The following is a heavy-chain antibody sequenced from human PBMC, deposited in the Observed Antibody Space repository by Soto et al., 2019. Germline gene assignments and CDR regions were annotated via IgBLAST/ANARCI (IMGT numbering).Heavy chain of an antibody. D-gene: IGHD1-1*01. Sequence: XGSLRLSCAASGVVFSSYDMHWVRHTTGAGLEWVSVIANTGDPYYSDSVKGRFTISRDNAKNALYLQMNSLRVGDSAMYYCAREGTGGGFDIWGQGTKVTVSS. V-gene: IGHV3-13*05. J-gene: IGHJ3*02. CDR3: AREGTGGGFDI. CDR1: GVVFSSYD. CDR2: IANTGDP.